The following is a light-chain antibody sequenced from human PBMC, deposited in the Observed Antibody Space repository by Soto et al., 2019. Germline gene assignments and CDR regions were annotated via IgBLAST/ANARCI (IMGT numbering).Light chain of an antibody. Sequence: QSALTQPRSVSGSPGQSVTISCTGTISDVGGYNYVSWYQQHPGRAPKVMIYDVSKRPSGVPDRFSGSKSGNTASLTISGLQADDEADYYCCSYAGTSPYVFGTGTKVTVL. J-gene: IGLJ1*01. CDR1: ISDVGGYNY. V-gene: IGLV2-11*01. CDR3: CSYAGTSPYV. CDR2: DVS.